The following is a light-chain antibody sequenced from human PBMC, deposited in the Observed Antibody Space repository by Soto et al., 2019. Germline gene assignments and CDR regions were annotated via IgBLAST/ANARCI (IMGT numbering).Light chain of an antibody. V-gene: IGKV3-15*01. CDR1: ENINNR. CDR3: QQYSDWPPWT. Sequence: EVVMTQSPATLSVSPGERATLSCRASENINNRLAWYQQTPGHAPRLLIYGASTRATGIPDRFRGSGSGTEFTLTIGSLQSEDFAVYYCQQYSDWPPWTFGQGTKVEIK. CDR2: GAS. J-gene: IGKJ1*01.